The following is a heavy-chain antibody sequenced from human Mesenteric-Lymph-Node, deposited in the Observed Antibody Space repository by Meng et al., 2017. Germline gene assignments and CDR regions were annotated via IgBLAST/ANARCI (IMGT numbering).Heavy chain of an antibody. CDR3: ARGRVSGSGSDAFDI. D-gene: IGHD3-10*01. Sequence: GESLKISCAASGFTFSSYAMSWVRQAPGKGLEWVSAISGSGGSTNSAQNFQGRITLTRDTSISTAYMELSSLRSEDAAVYYCARGRVSGSGSDAFDIWGQGTMVTVSS. CDR2: ISGSGGST. V-gene: IGHV3-23*01. J-gene: IGHJ3*02. CDR1: GFTFSSYA.